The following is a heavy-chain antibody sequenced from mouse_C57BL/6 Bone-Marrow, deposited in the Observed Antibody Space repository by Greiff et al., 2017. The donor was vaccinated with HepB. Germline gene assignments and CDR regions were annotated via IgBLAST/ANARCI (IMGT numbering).Heavy chain of an antibody. CDR3: ARKVYSNYAWFAY. V-gene: IGHV1-81*01. CDR1: GYTFTSYG. Sequence: QVQLQQSGAELARPGASVKLSCKASGYTFTSYGISWVKQRTGQGLEWIGEIYPRSGNTYYNEKFKGKATLTADKSSSTAYMELRSLTSEDSAVYFCARKVYSNYAWFAYWGQGTLVTVSA. CDR2: IYPRSGNT. J-gene: IGHJ3*01. D-gene: IGHD2-5*01.